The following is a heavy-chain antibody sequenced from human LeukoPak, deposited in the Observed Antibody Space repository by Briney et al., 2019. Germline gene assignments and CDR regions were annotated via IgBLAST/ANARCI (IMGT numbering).Heavy chain of an antibody. CDR1: GGSISSSSYY. Sequence: SETLSLTCTVSGGSISSSSYYWGWVRQPPGKGLEWIGSIYYSGSTYYNPSLNSRVTISVDTSRNQFSLKLSSVAAADTAVYYCARTNGDYGPVDYWGQGTLVTVSS. D-gene: IGHD4-17*01. J-gene: IGHJ4*02. CDR2: IYYSGST. V-gene: IGHV4-39*01. CDR3: ARTNGDYGPVDY.